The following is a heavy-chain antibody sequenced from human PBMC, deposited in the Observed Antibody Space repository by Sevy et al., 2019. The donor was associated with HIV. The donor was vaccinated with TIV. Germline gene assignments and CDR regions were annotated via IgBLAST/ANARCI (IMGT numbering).Heavy chain of an antibody. D-gene: IGHD3-10*01. CDR2: ISAGIST. CDR3: TRDHWEQCSGSFYFAS. J-gene: IGHJ4*01. CDR1: GFSVRDNS. V-gene: IGHV3-53*01. Sequence: GGCLRLSCAASGFSVRDNSMSWVRQAPGQGLEWVSVISAGISTYYAESVQGRFTISRDISGNMVYLQMNSLRPEDTAHYYCTRDHWEQCSGSFYFASWGQGTLVTVSS.